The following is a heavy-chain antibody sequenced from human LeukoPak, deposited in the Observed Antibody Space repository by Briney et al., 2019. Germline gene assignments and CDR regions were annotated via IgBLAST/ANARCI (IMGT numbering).Heavy chain of an antibody. CDR2: IYSGGST. Sequence: GGSLRLSCSASGFTFSRYAMHWVRQAPGEGLEWVSVIYSGGSTYYPDSVKGRFTISRDNSKNTLYLHMNNLRAEDTAVYFCVRDGGEDITTSSDYWGQGTLVTVSS. V-gene: IGHV3-66*01. CDR3: VRDGGEDITTSSDY. D-gene: IGHD3-22*01. J-gene: IGHJ4*02. CDR1: GFTFSRYA.